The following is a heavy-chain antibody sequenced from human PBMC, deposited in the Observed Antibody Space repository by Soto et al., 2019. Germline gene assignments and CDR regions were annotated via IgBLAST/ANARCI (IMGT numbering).Heavy chain of an antibody. J-gene: IGHJ4*02. Sequence: SETLSLTCGVSGYSISSGYYWAWVRQPPGKGLEWIGSINHRGNTYYNPSLKSRVTISVDTSKNQVSLKVSSVTAADTAVYHCARVTAAVPATTHYFDYWGQGTPVTVSS. CDR1: GYSISSGYY. D-gene: IGHD1-26*01. V-gene: IGHV4-38-2*01. CDR2: INHRGNT. CDR3: ARVTAAVPATTHYFDY.